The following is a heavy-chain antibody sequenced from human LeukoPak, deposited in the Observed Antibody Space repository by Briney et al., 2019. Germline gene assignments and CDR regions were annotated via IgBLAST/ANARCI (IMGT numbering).Heavy chain of an antibody. Sequence: KPSQTLSLTCTVSVCSISSGSYYRSWIRQPAGKGLDWIGRIYTSGSTKYNPSIKSRVTISVDTSKNQFSLKLSSVTAADTAVYYCASSGYWGQGTLVTVSS. V-gene: IGHV4-61*02. CDR2: IYTSGST. J-gene: IGHJ4*02. D-gene: IGHD3-10*01. CDR1: VCSISSGSYY. CDR3: ASSGY.